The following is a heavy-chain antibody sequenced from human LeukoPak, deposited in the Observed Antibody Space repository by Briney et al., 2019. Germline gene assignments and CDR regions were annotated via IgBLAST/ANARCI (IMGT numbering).Heavy chain of an antibody. CDR1: GYTFTSYD. CDR2: MNPNSGNT. V-gene: IGHV1-8*03. Sequence: ASVKVPCKASGYTFTSYDINWVRQATGQGLEWMGWMNPNSGNTGYAQKFQGRVTITRNTSISTAYMELSSLRSEDTAVYYCARVTRRSQGRWLHPLYYFDYWGQGTLVAVSS. CDR3: ARVTRRSQGRWLHPLYYFDY. D-gene: IGHD5-24*01. J-gene: IGHJ4*02.